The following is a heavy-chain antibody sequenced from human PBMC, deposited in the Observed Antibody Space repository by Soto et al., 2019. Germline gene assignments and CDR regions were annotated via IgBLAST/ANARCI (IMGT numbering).Heavy chain of an antibody. Sequence: ASVKVSCKASGYTFTSYDINWVRQATGQGLEWMGWMNPNSGNTGYAQKFQGRVTMTRNTSISTAYMELSSLRSEDTAVYYCARAPSSWWGALDYYYMDVWGKGTTVTVSS. CDR2: MNPNSGNT. D-gene: IGHD6-13*01. V-gene: IGHV1-8*01. J-gene: IGHJ6*03. CDR1: GYTFTSYD. CDR3: ARAPSSWWGALDYYYMDV.